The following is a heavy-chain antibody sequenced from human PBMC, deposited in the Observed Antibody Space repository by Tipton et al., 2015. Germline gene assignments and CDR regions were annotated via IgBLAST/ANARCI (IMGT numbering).Heavy chain of an antibody. CDR1: GAFVSSGSYY. CDR2: IYYTGST. CDR3: ARGPDFVFDS. J-gene: IGHJ4*02. V-gene: IGHV4-61*01. Sequence: LRFSCTVSGAFVSSGSYYWTWIRQPPGKGLEWIGNIYYTGSTNYNPSLKSRVTISVDTSKNQFSLNLTSVTAADTAVYYCARGPDFVFDSWGQGALVPVSS.